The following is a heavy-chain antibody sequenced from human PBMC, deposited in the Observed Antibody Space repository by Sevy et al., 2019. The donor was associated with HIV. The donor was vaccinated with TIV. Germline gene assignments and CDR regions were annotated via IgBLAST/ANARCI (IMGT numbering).Heavy chain of an antibody. J-gene: IGHJ4*02. Sequence: PILLQLPETLSLTCTVSGGSITSLYWNWIRQPPGKGLEWIANIYYNGHINYNPSLKSRVTLSLDTSKNQFSLRLSSVTAADTAMYYCAGENAWGRGYSWGQGTLVTVSS. CDR2: IYYNGHI. CDR3: AGENAWGRGYS. CDR1: GGSITSLY. D-gene: IGHD1-26*01. V-gene: IGHV4-59*08.